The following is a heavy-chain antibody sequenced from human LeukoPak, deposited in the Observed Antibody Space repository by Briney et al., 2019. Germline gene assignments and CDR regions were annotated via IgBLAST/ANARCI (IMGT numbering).Heavy chain of an antibody. Sequence: SETLSLTCSVSGYSISRGYHWAWVRQPPGKGLEWIGSVHHSGATYYNPSLNSRLTISADTSKNQFSLKMDSVTAADTAVYYCARINFSPDYWGQGTLVSVSS. D-gene: IGHD2/OR15-2a*01. CDR1: GYSISRGYH. CDR3: ARINFSPDY. CDR2: VHHSGAT. J-gene: IGHJ4*02. V-gene: IGHV4-38-2*02.